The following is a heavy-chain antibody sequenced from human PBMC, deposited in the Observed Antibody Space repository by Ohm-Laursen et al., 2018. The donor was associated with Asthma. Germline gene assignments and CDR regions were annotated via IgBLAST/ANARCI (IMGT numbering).Heavy chain of an antibody. J-gene: IGHJ4*02. CDR3: ARDFRTTTVTFALDY. V-gene: IGHV3-30-3*01. CDR1: GFTFSSYA. CDR2: ISYDGSNK. D-gene: IGHD4-17*01. Sequence: SLRLSCAASGFTFSSYAMHWVRQAPGKGLEWVAVISYDGSNKYYADSVKGRFTISRDNSKNTLYLEMNSLRAEDTAVYYCARDFRTTTVTFALDYWGQGTLVTVSS.